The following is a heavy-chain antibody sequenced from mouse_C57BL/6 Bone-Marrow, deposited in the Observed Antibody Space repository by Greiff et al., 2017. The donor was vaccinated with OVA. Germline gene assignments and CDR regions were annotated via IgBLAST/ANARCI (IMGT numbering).Heavy chain of an antibody. V-gene: IGHV1-26*01. J-gene: IGHJ4*01. CDR2: INPNNGGT. CDR1: GYTFTDYY. D-gene: IGHD2-10*02. Sequence: EVQLQQSGPELVKPGASVKISCKASGYTFTDYYMNWVKQSHGKSLEWIGDINPNNGGTSYNQKFKGKATLTVDKSSSTAYMELRSLTSEDSAVYYCARSGVSYGNYPYYAMDYWGQGTSVTVSS. CDR3: ARSGVSYGNYPYYAMDY.